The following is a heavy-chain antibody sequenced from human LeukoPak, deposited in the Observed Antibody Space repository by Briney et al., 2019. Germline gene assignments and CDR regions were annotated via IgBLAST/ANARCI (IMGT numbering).Heavy chain of an antibody. CDR1: GFTFSSYA. V-gene: IGHV3-23*01. D-gene: IGHD1-1*01. J-gene: IGHJ4*02. CDR2: ISGSGVST. CDR3: AKDPRKPDWNEIDY. Sequence: GGSLRLSCAASGFTFSSYAMSWVRQAPGKGLEWVSTISGSGVSTYYADSVKGRFTISRDNSKNTLYLQMNSLRAEDTAVYYCAKDPRKPDWNEIDYWGQGTLVTVSS.